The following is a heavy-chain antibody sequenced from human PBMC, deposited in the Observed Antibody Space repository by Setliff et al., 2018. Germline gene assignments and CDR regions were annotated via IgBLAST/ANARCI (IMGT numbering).Heavy chain of an antibody. J-gene: IGHJ5*02. D-gene: IGHD3-9*01. CDR2: IYTGGST. CDR1: GVSVSRHY. Sequence: PSETLSLTCIVSGVSVSRHYWSWIRQPPGKTLEWIGYIYTGGSTTYNPSLKSRVTLSLDTSKNHLSLNLTSVTAADTAVYYCARHPTGFPNWFDVWGQGTLVTVSS. V-gene: IGHV4-59*08. CDR3: ARHPTGFPNWFDV.